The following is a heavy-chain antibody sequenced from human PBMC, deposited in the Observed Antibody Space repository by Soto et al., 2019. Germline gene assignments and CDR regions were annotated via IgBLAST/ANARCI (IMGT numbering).Heavy chain of an antibody. V-gene: IGHV4-34*01. J-gene: IGHJ6*02. Sequence: QVQLQQWGAGLLKPSETLSLTCAVYGGSFSGYYWSWIRQPPGKGLEWIGEINHSGSTNYNPSLKSRVTISVDTSKNQFSLKLSSVTAADTAVYYCAIPGYSSSWYHYYGMDVWGQGTTVTVSS. D-gene: IGHD6-13*01. CDR1: GGSFSGYY. CDR3: AIPGYSSSWYHYYGMDV. CDR2: INHSGST.